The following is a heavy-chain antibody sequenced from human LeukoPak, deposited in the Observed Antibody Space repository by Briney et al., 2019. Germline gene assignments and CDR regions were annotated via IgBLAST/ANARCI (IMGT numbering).Heavy chain of an antibody. V-gene: IGHV4-39*01. CDR3: ARHPPRDGSAFDY. Sequence: PSETLSFTCTVSGGSISSGSYYWGRIRQPPGKGLEWIASMYYSGTTFYSPSLKSRVTISVDTSKNQLSLKLGSVTAADTAVYYCARHPPRDGSAFDYWGQGTLVTVSS. CDR2: MYYSGTT. CDR1: GGSISSGSYY. J-gene: IGHJ4*02.